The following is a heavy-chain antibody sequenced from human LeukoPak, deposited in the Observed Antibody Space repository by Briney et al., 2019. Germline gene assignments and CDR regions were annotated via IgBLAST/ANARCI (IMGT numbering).Heavy chain of an antibody. D-gene: IGHD3-22*01. J-gene: IGHJ4*02. CDR1: GYSFVGYW. V-gene: IGHV5-51*01. CDR2: IYPGDSET. CDR3: ARLRDYDSTGYSIDY. Sequence: GESLKISCKGSGYSFVGYWVGWVRQMPGKGLEFMGIIYPGDSETRYSPSFQGLVTISVDKSISTPYLHWSSLKASDTAMYYCARLRDYDSTGYSIDYWGQGTLVTVSS.